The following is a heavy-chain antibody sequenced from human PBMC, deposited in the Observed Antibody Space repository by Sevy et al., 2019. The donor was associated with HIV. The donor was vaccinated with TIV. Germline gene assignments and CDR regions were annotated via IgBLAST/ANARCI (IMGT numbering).Heavy chain of an antibody. CDR2: ISSDSSRI. Sequence: GGSLRLSCAASGFTFSNYDMNWFRQAPGKGVEWVSYISSDSSRIYYADSVKGRLTISRDNAKNSLYVQMNRLRAEDTAVYYCAREGGYTDQGMDVWGQRTTVTVSS. V-gene: IGHV3-48*01. D-gene: IGHD5-12*01. J-gene: IGHJ6*02. CDR3: AREGGYTDQGMDV. CDR1: GFTFSNYD.